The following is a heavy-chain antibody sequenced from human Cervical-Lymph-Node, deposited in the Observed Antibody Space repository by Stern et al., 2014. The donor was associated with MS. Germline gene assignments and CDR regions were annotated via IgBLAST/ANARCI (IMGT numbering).Heavy chain of an antibody. CDR2: INPTTGRT. V-gene: IGHV1-46*03. CDR3: ARAQDYSNVVANY. Sequence: DQLVESGAEVKKPGASMRISCKASGYTFTNYYVHWVRQAPGQRLEWMGIINPTTGRTSYAQRFQGRVTMTRDTSTNTAYMELSSLGPEDTAVYFCARAQDYSNVVANYWGQGTLVTVSS. CDR1: GYTFTNYY. J-gene: IGHJ4*02. D-gene: IGHD2-8*01.